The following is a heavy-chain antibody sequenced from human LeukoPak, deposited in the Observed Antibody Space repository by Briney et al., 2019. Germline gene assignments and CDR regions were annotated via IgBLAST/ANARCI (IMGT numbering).Heavy chain of an antibody. CDR1: GGSFIDYY. CDR3: ARDFGYQLHNAFDI. Sequence: SETLSLTCAVYGGSFIDYYWGWIRQPPGKGLEWIGEINHSGSTNYNPSLKSRVTMSVDTSKNQFSLKLSSVTAADTAVYYCARDFGYQLHNAFDIWGQGTMVTVSS. CDR2: INHSGST. D-gene: IGHD2-2*01. V-gene: IGHV4-34*01. J-gene: IGHJ3*02.